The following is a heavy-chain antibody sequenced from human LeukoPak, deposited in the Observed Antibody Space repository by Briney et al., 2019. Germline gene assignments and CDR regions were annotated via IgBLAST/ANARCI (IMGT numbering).Heavy chain of an antibody. CDR1: GFTFSSYT. D-gene: IGHD6-13*01. J-gene: IGHJ3*02. Sequence: PGGSLRLSCAASGFTFSSYTMNWVRQAPGKGLEWVSSISSSSSYIDHADSVKGRFTISRDNAKNSLYLQMNSLRDEDTAVYYCARGWADAFDIWGQGTMVTVSS. CDR2: ISSSSSYI. CDR3: ARGWADAFDI. V-gene: IGHV3-21*01.